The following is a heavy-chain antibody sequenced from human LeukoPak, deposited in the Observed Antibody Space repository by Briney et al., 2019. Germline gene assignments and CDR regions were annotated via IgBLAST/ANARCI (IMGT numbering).Heavy chain of an antibody. CDR2: ISGSGGST. D-gene: IGHD2-2*01. J-gene: IGHJ4*02. CDR1: GFTFSSYA. Sequence: GGSLRLSCAASGFTFSSYAMSWVRQAPGKGLEWVSAISGSGGSTYYADSVKGRFTIPRDNSKNTLYLQMNSLRAEDTAVYYCAKAPKYCSSTSCALSDYWGQGTLVTVSS. CDR3: AKAPKYCSSTSCALSDY. V-gene: IGHV3-23*01.